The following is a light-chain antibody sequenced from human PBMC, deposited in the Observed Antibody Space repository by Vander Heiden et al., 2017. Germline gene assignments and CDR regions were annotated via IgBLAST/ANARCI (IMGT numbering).Light chain of an antibody. CDR2: PAS. CDR1: QTISSY. CDR3: QQTYSTPCT. V-gene: IGKV1-39*01. J-gene: IGKJ2*02. Sequence: DSQMTRSRSSLSSSLRDGVTITCRASQTISSYFNWYQQKPGNARKLLLYPASSLQSGVLSRFSGSGSGTDFTLTISSLQPEDFATYYCQQTYSTPCTFGQGTKLEIK.